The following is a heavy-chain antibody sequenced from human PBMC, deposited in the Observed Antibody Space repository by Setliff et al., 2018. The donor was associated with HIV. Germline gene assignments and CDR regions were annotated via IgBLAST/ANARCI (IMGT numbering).Heavy chain of an antibody. J-gene: IGHJ3*02. D-gene: IGHD6-19*01. CDR1: GYTFTGYY. V-gene: IGHV1-2*02. Sequence: ASVKVSCKASGYTFTGYYMHWVRQAPGQGLEWMGWINPNSGGTNYAQKFQGRLTMNRDTSISTAYMELSRLRSDDTAVSYCARARDSSGWLEGAFDSWGQRTRVTVSS. CDR2: INPNSGGT. CDR3: ARARDSSGWLEGAFDS.